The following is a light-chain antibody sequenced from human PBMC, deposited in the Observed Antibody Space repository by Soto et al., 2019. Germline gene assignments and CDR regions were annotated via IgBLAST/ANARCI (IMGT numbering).Light chain of an antibody. CDR1: QGIRND. V-gene: IGKV1-6*01. J-gene: IGKJ4*01. CDR3: LQDYNYSRT. CDR2: AAS. Sequence: AIQMTQSPSSLSASVGDRVTITCRASQGIRNDLGWYQQKPGKAPKLLIYAASSLQSGVPSRFSGRGSGTDFTLTISSLQPEDFATYYCLQDYNYSRTFGGGTKVEIK.